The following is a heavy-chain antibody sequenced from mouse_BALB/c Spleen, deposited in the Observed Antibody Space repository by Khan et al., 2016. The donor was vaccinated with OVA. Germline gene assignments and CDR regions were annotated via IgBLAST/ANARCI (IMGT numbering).Heavy chain of an antibody. D-gene: IGHD1-1*01. CDR3: KRRAYYYGSGGFAY. V-gene: IGHV5-6*01. CDR2: VSTGGTYT. J-gene: IGHJ3*01. Sequence: EVHLVESGGDLVKPGGSLKLSCVASGFTFSTYGMSWVRQAPDKRLEWVATVSTGGTYTYYPDSVKGRFTISRDNAKNTLYLQMSGLRSEDTAMFFCKRRAYYYGSGGFAYWGQGTLVTVS. CDR1: GFTFSTYG.